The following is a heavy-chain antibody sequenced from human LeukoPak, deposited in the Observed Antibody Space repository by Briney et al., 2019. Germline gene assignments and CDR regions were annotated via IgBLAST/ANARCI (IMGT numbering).Heavy chain of an antibody. CDR1: GFTFSSYW. CDR2: IDPTDSYT. V-gene: IGHV5-10-1*01. J-gene: IGHJ4*02. D-gene: IGHD6-6*01. CDR3: ARRGRSSSNFDF. Sequence: GGSLRLSCAASGFTFSSYWITWVRQMPGKGLEWMGMIDPTDSYTNYSPSFQGHVTISTDKSISTAYLQWSSLKASDTAIYYCARRGRSSSNFDFWGQGTLVTVSS.